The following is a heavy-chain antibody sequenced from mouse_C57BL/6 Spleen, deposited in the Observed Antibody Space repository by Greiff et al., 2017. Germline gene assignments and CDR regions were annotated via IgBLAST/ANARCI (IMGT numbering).Heavy chain of an antibody. D-gene: IGHD2-3*01. J-gene: IGHJ3*01. CDR2: IDPETGGT. CDR3: TRGPYDGYYWFAY. CDR1: GYTFTDYE. Sequence: VQLVESGAELVRPGASVTLSCKASGYTFTDYEMHWVKQTPVHGLEWIGAIDPETGGTAYNQKFKGKAILTADKSSSTAYMELRSLTSEDSAVYYCTRGPYDGYYWFAYWGQGTLVTVSA. V-gene: IGHV1-15*01.